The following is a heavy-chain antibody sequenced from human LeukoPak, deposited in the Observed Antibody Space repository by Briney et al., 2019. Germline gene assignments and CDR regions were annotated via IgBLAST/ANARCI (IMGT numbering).Heavy chain of an antibody. Sequence: GWSLRLSCAASRFTFSSYKVNWVRQAPGKGLEWVSSISSSSSYIYYADSVKGRFTISRDNARNSLYLQMNSLRAEDTAVYYCARESGSGEFDYWGQGTLVTVSS. D-gene: IGHD6-19*01. V-gene: IGHV3-21*01. CDR3: ARESGSGEFDY. CDR2: ISSSSSYI. CDR1: RFTFSSYK. J-gene: IGHJ4*02.